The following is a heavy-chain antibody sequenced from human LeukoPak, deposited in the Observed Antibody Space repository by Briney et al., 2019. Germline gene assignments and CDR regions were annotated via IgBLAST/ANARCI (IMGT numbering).Heavy chain of an antibody. CDR2: INSSNSNI. CDR1: RFTFYSYE. D-gene: IGHD3-22*01. Sequence: GGSLTLFCAASRFTFYSYEMNGVPPAPGQGLEGGSYINSSNSNIYYADSVKCRFTISRDNAKNSLYLQMNSLRAEDTAVYYCARSYYYDSSGIYAFDIWGQGTMVTVSS. V-gene: IGHV3-48*03. CDR3: ARSYYYDSSGIYAFDI. J-gene: IGHJ3*02.